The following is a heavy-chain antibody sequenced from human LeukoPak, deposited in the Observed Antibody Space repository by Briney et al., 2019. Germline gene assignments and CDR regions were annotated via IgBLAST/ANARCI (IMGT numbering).Heavy chain of an antibody. Sequence: GGSLRLSCAASGFIFSSDWMNWVRQAPGKGLEWVANIKQDGSEKYYVASVKGRFTISRDNAKNSLYLQMNSLRADDPAVYYCARGLRWPDFGGQGTLVTVSS. CDR3: ARGLRWPDF. D-gene: IGHD4-23*01. CDR1: GFIFSSDW. CDR2: IKQDGSEK. V-gene: IGHV3-7*03. J-gene: IGHJ4*02.